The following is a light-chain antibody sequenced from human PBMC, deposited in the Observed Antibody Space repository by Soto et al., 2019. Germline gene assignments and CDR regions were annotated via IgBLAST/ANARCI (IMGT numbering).Light chain of an antibody. J-gene: IGLJ2*01. CDR3: QSYDSNLRGVI. Sequence: QSVLTQPPSVSGAPGERVTISCTGSSSNIGAGYDVHWYQQVPGTAPKLLIYDTNKRPSGVPDRFSGSKSGTSASLAITGLQAGDETDYFCQSYDSNLRGVIFGGGTQLTVL. V-gene: IGLV1-40*01. CDR1: SSNIGAGYD. CDR2: DTN.